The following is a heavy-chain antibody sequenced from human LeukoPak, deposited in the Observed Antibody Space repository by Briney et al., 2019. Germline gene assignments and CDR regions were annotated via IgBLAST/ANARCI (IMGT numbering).Heavy chain of an antibody. CDR2: VYHSGGT. Sequence: SQTLSLTCTVSGGSISGYYWTWIRQPPGKGLEWIGYVYHSGGTSYNPSLKSRVTIAVDTSKNQFSLKLTSVTAADTAVYYCARDNADYASGGDWFDPWGQGTLVTVSS. D-gene: IGHD3-10*01. J-gene: IGHJ5*02. CDR1: GGSISGYY. CDR3: ARDNADYASGGDWFDP. V-gene: IGHV4-59*01.